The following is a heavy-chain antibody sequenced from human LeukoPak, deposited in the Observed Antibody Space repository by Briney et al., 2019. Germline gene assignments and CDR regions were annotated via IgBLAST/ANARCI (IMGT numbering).Heavy chain of an antibody. CDR3: ARGGVVYHDSFDI. J-gene: IGHJ3*02. CDR1: GFTVSSSY. Sequence: GGALRLSCAASGFTVSSSYMNWVRQAPGKGLEWVSLIFSGGGTNYANSVKGRFTISRDNSKNTLFLQMNSLRAEDTAVYYCARGGVVYHDSFDIWGRGTMVTVSS. V-gene: IGHV3-66*01. D-gene: IGHD3-9*01. CDR2: IFSGGGT.